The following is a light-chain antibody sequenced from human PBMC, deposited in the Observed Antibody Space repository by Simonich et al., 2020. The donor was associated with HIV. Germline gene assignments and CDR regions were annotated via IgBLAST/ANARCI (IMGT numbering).Light chain of an antibody. CDR3: QQYNSYST. Sequence: EIVMTQSPATLSVSPGERATLSCRASQSVSSNLAWSQQKPGQAPRLLIYGASTRVTGIPGRFIGSGSGTEFTLTISSLQPDDFATYYCQQYNSYSTFGQGTKLEIK. J-gene: IGKJ2*01. CDR2: GAS. V-gene: IGKV3D-15*01. CDR1: QSVSSN.